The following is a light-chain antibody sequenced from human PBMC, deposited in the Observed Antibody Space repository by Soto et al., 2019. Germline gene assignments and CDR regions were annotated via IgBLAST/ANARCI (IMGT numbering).Light chain of an antibody. V-gene: IGKV1-39*01. CDR1: QSISSY. CDR3: QQSYSTPFLLGEYT. CDR2: AAS. J-gene: IGKJ2*01. Sequence: DIQMTQSPSSLSASVGDRVTITCRASQSISSYLNWYQQKPGKAPKLLIYAASSLQSGVPSRFSGSGSGTDFTLTISSLQPEDFATYYCQQSYSTPFLLGEYTFGQGTKLEIK.